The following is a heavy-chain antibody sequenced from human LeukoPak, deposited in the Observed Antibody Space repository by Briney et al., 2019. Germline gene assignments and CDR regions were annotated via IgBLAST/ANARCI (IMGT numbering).Heavy chain of an antibody. CDR2: INPNSGGT. CDR1: GYTFTGYY. D-gene: IGHD3-22*01. V-gene: IGHV1-2*02. J-gene: IGHJ3*02. Sequence: GASVKVSCKASGYTFTGYYMHWVRQAPGQGLEWMGWINPNSGGTNYAQKFQGRVTMTRDTSISTAYMELSRLRSDDTAVYYCARDYDSSPYAFDIWGQGTMVTVSS. CDR3: ARDYDSSPYAFDI.